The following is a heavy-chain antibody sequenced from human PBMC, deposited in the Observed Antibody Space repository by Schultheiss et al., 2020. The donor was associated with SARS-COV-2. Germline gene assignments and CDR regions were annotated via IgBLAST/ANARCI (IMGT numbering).Heavy chain of an antibody. J-gene: IGHJ4*02. CDR1: GFTFSSYW. D-gene: IGHD1-14*01. CDR2: VNPDGSHT. CDR3: ARNQGGRPDY. Sequence: VGSLRLSCAASGFTFSSYWVHWVRHAPGKGLVWVSRVNPDGSHTTYADSVKGRFTISRDNANNSLYLEMNNLRAEDTGLYYCARNQGGRPDYWGQGTLVTVSS. V-gene: IGHV3-74*03.